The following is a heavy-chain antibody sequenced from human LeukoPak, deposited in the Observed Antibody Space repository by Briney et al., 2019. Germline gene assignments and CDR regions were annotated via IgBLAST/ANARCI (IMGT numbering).Heavy chain of an antibody. J-gene: IGHJ5*02. CDR1: GYSFTNYC. V-gene: IGHV5-51*01. D-gene: IGHD1-26*01. CDR3: ARRFQGWEPGLEWFDP. CDR2: IYSGDSDT. Sequence: GESLKIFCKGSGYSFTNYCIGWVRQMPGKGLEWMVSIYSGDSDTRLSRSCEGQVTILAGKSISTAYLQWSSQKDSDSARYYCARRFQGWEPGLEWFDPWGQGTLVT.